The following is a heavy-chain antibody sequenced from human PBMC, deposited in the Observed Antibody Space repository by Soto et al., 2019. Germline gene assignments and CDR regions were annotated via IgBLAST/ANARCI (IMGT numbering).Heavy chain of an antibody. Sequence: LGASLKISCKGSGYTFTNYWIGWVRQMPGKGLEWMGIIYPGDSDTKYNPSFQGQVTISADKSITTTYLRWTSLKASDTAIYYCAASIFYYGMDVWGQGTTVTVSS. CDR2: IYPGDSDT. CDR1: GYTFTNYW. V-gene: IGHV5-51*01. CDR3: AASIFYYGMDV. J-gene: IGHJ6*02.